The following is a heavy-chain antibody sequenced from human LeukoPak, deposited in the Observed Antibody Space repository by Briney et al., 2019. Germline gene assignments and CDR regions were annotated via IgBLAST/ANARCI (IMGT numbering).Heavy chain of an antibody. Sequence: GGSLRLSCAASGFTFSSYAMHWVRQAPGKGLEWVAVISYDGSNKYYADSVKGRFTISRDNSKNTLYLQMNSLRAEDTAVYYCARGPYDYVWGSYRRDYFDYWGQGTLVTVSS. CDR2: ISYDGSNK. CDR1: GFTFSSYA. J-gene: IGHJ4*02. CDR3: ARGPYDYVWGSYRRDYFDY. D-gene: IGHD3-16*02. V-gene: IGHV3-30*04.